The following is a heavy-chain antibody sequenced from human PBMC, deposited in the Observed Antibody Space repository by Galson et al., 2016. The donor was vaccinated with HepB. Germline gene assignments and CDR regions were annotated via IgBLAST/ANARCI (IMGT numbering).Heavy chain of an antibody. CDR3: ARDLMSPYNWFDP. J-gene: IGHJ5*02. Sequence: SLRLSCAASGFTFSGYAMSWVRQAPGKGLVWVSRISSDGSSTSYADSVKGRFTISRDNAKNTLYLQMNSLRAEDTAVYYCARDLMSPYNWFDPWGQGALVTVSS. CDR2: ISSDGSST. V-gene: IGHV3-74*01. CDR1: GFTFSGYA.